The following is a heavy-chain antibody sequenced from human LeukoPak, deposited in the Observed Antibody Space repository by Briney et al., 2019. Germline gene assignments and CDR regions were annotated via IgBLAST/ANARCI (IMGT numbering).Heavy chain of an antibody. CDR3: ARAGIGGAFDI. V-gene: IGHV3-74*01. CDR1: GFTFSSYW. J-gene: IGHJ3*02. CDR2: INSDRSST. Sequence: GGSLRLSCAASGFTFSSYWMHWVRQGPGKGLVWVSRINSDRSSTRYADSVKGRFTISRDNAKNTLYLQMNSLRAEDTAVYYCARAGIGGAFDIWGQGTMVIVSS. D-gene: IGHD2/OR15-2a*01.